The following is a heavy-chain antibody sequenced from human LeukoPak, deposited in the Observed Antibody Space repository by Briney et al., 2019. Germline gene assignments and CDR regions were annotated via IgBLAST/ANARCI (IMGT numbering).Heavy chain of an antibody. V-gene: IGHV6-1*01. CDR1: GDSVSSKSAT. CDR2: TFYRSNWYN. J-gene: IGHJ4*02. D-gene: IGHD6-19*01. CDR3: ARDPRVSSGWQFDC. Sequence: SQTLSLTCAISGDSVSSKSATWNWIRQPPSRGLEWLGRTFYRSNWYNDSAVSVKSRISISPDTSKNQFSLQLSSVTPDDTAVYYCARDPRVSSGWQFDCWGQGTLVTVSS.